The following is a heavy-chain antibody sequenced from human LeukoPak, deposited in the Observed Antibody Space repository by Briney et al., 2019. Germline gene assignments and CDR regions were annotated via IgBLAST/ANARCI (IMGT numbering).Heavy chain of an antibody. V-gene: IGHV3-23*01. CDR3: AKLAAGTFRYYFDY. CDR2: ISGSGGST. D-gene: IGHD6-13*01. J-gene: IGHJ4*02. CDR1: GFTFSSYA. Sequence: GGSLRHSCAGSGFTFSSYAMSGVRQAPGKGLEWVSGISGSGGSTYYADSVKGRFTISRDNSKNTLSLQMSSLRAEDTAVYYCAKLAAGTFRYYFDYWGQGTLVTVSS.